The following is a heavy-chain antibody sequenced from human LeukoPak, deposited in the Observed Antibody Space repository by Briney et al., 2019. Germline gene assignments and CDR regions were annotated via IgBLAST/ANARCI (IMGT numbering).Heavy chain of an antibody. Sequence: SETLSLTCAVYGGSFSGYYWSWIRQPPGKGLEWIGEINHSGSTNYNPSLKSRVTISVDTSKNQFSLKLSSVTAADTAVYHCARGGSTSPYSADYWGPGTLVTVSS. CDR3: ARGGSTSPYSADY. CDR2: INHSGST. D-gene: IGHD2-2*01. J-gene: IGHJ4*02. V-gene: IGHV4-34*01. CDR1: GGSFSGYY.